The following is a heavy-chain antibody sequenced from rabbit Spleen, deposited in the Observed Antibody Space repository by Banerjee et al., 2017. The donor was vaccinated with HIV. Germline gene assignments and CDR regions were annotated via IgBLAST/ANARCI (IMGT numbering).Heavy chain of an antibody. CDR1: GFSFSSSDY. CDR2: INAATAKP. CDR3: ARDLLGVIGWNFNL. J-gene: IGHJ4*01. Sequence: QSLEESGGDLVKPGASLTLTCTASGFSFSSSDYMCWVRQAPGKGLEWIACINAATAKPVYATWAKGRFTISRTSSTTVTLRMTSLTAADRATYFCARDLLGVIGWNFNLWGPGTLVTVS. V-gene: IGHV1S40*01. D-gene: IGHD1-1*01.